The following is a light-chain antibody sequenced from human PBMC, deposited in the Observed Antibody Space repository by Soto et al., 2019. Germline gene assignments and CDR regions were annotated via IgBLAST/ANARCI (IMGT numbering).Light chain of an antibody. Sequence: EIVVTQSPATLSLSPGDSVTLSCRGSQSVRSNSAWYQQRPGQAPRLLIYGASTRATDVPDRFSGSGSGADFTLSISRLEPEDFAVYYCQQXGSSPPRTCGQGTKVDIK. CDR3: QQXGSSPPRT. J-gene: IGKJ1*01. CDR2: GAS. CDR1: QSVRSN. V-gene: IGKV3-20*01.